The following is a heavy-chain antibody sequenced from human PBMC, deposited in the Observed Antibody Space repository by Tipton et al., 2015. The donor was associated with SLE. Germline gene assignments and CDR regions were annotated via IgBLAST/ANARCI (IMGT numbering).Heavy chain of an antibody. V-gene: IGHV4-39*07. Sequence: TLSLTCTVSGGSISSNTYYWGWIRQPPGKGLEWIGNIYYSGSTYYNPSLKSRVIISVDTSKNQFSLKLSSVTAADTAVYYCARGGYSYGLDYWGQGTLVTVSS. J-gene: IGHJ4*02. CDR1: GGSISSNTYY. D-gene: IGHD5-18*01. CDR3: ARGGYSYGLDY. CDR2: IYYSGST.